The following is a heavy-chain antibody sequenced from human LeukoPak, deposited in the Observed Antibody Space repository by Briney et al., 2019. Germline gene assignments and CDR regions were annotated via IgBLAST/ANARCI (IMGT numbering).Heavy chain of an antibody. J-gene: IGHJ4*02. CDR2: ISSSSSYI. CDR1: GFTFSSYS. Sequence: PGGSLRLSCAASGFTFSSYSMNWVRQAPGKGLEWVSSISSSSSYIYYADLVKGRFTISRDNAKNSLYLQMNSLRAEDTAVYYCARAGGYYGSGSYSYFDYWGQGTLVTVSS. V-gene: IGHV3-21*01. D-gene: IGHD3-10*01. CDR3: ARAGGYYGSGSYSYFDY.